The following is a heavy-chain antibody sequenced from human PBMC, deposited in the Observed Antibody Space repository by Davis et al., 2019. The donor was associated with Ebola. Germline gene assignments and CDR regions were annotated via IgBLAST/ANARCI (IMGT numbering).Heavy chain of an antibody. Sequence: SETLSLTCAVSGGSITSSNWWSWVRQPPGKGLEWIGEIYHSGSTNYNPSLTSRVTISVDTSKNQFSLKLSSVTAADTAVYYCARSLISGYYNYWYFDLWGRGTLVTVSS. J-gene: IGHJ2*01. CDR3: ARSLISGYYNYWYFDL. V-gene: IGHV4-4*02. CDR2: IYHSGST. D-gene: IGHD3-9*01. CDR1: GGSITSSNW.